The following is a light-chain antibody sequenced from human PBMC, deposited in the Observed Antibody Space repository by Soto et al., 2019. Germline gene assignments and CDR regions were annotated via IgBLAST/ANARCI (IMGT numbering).Light chain of an antibody. CDR1: SSDVGGYNY. Sequence: QSVLTQPASVSGSPGQSITISCTGTSSDVGGYNYVSWYQQHPGKAPKLMIYEVSNRPSGVSNRFSGSKSGNTASLTISGLQAXXXXXYYCSSYTSSSTLDVVFGGGTKL. J-gene: IGLJ2*01. CDR2: EVS. V-gene: IGLV2-14*01. CDR3: SSYTSSSTLDVV.